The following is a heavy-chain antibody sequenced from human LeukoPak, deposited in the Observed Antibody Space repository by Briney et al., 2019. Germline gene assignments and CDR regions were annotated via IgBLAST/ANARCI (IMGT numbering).Heavy chain of an antibody. CDR1: GGSLSTYY. J-gene: IGHJ3*02. V-gene: IGHV4-59*01. Sequence: PSETLSLTCSVSGGSLSTYYWSWIRQPPGKGLEWIGYIFYSGSTNYNPSLKSRVTISVDTSKNQFSLKLSSVTAADTAVYYCAKYNIVVMIANDAFDIWGQGTMVTVSS. CDR2: IFYSGST. D-gene: IGHD2-15*01. CDR3: AKYNIVVMIANDAFDI.